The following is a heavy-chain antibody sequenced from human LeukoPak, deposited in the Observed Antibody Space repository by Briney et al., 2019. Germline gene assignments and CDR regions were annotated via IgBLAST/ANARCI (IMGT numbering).Heavy chain of an antibody. J-gene: IGHJ4*02. V-gene: IGHV3-48*04. CDR3: VRDHLYGFDY. CDR2: TSRSSGAI. D-gene: IGHD4-17*01. CDR1: GFTFSAYS. Sequence: SGGSLRLSCAASGFTFSAYSMNWVRQAPGKGQEWISYTSRSSGAIFYADSVKGRFTISGDNAKSSLYLQMNGLRAEDTAVYYCVRDHLYGFDYWGQGTLVTVSS.